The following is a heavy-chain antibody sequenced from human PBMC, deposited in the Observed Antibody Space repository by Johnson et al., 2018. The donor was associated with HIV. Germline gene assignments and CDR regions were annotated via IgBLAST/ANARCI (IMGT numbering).Heavy chain of an antibody. CDR2: IWYDGSNK. CDR3: AKVLLPWTRLKTPDDAFDI. J-gene: IGHJ3*02. Sequence: VQVVESGGGVVQPGRSLRLSCAASGFTFSSYAMHWVRQAPGKGLEWVAVIWYDGSNKYYADSVKGRFTISRDNSENTLYLQMNSLRAEDTALYYCAKVLLPWTRLKTPDDAFDIWGQGTMVTVSS. CDR1: GFTFSSYA. V-gene: IGHV3-33*06. D-gene: IGHD1-1*01.